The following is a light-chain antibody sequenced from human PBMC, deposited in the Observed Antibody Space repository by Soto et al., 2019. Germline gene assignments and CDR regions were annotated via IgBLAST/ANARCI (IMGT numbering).Light chain of an antibody. CDR2: GAS. CDR1: QSVSSSY. Sequence: EIVLTQSPGTLSLSPGERATLSCRASQSVSSSYLAWYQQNPGQAPRLLIYGASSRATGVPDRFSGSGSGTDFPLTISRLEPEDFAVYFCQQYGSSRWTFGQGTKVEIK. J-gene: IGKJ1*01. CDR3: QQYGSSRWT. V-gene: IGKV3-20*01.